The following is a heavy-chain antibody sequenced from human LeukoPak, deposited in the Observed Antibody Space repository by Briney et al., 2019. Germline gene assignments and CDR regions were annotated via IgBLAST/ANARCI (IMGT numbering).Heavy chain of an antibody. J-gene: IGHJ5*02. D-gene: IGHD6-13*01. V-gene: IGHV4-39*07. CDR1: GGSISSSSYY. Sequence: PSETLSLTCTVSGGSISSSSYYWGWIRQPPGKGLEWIGSIYYSGSTYYNPSLKSRVTISVDTSKNQFSLKLSSVTAADTAVYYCARDYSSSWYPGSWFDPWGQGTLVTVSS. CDR3: ARDYSSSWYPGSWFDP. CDR2: IYYSGST.